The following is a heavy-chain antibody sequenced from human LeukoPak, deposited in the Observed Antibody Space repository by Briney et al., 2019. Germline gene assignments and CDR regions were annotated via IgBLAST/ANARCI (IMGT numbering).Heavy chain of an antibody. CDR3: VRDHYDVSGYYPVDFDH. V-gene: IGHV4-39*07. Sequence: SETLSLTCSVSGGSISSSAYYWGWIRQPPGKGLEWIGSIYYSGNAYYNLSLKSRVTISVDTSTNQFSLKLSSVTAADTAVYYCVRDHYDVSGYYPVDFDHWGRGTLVTVSS. J-gene: IGHJ4*02. CDR2: IYYSGNA. D-gene: IGHD3-22*01. CDR1: GGSISSSAYY.